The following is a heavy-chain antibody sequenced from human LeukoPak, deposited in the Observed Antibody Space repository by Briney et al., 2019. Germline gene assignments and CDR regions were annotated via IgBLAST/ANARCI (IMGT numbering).Heavy chain of an antibody. Sequence: SETLSLTCAVSGGSISSTDWWSWVRQPPGKGLEWIGQIYHGGSTNFNPSLKSRVTISVDKSKNQFSLKLNSVTAAGTAVYYCARDGAATVSGYAFDIWGQGTMVTVSS. D-gene: IGHD6-19*01. CDR1: GGSISSTDW. CDR2: IYHGGST. V-gene: IGHV4-4*02. CDR3: ARDGAATVSGYAFDI. J-gene: IGHJ3*02.